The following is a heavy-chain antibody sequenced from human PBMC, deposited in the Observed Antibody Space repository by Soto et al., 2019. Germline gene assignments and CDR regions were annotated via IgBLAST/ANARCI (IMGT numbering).Heavy chain of an antibody. CDR2: IGGSGTGGRT. J-gene: IGHJ6*02. D-gene: IGHD3-16*01. CDR3: AKSPGGLDGSKSDYYGMDV. CDR1: GLTFSTYA. V-gene: IGHV3-23*01. Sequence: EVHLLESGGDLVQPGGSLRLSCTASGLTFSTYAMSWVRQAPGKGLEWVSAIGGSGTGGRTYYADSVKGRFTISRDTSKNTVYLQMTSLRADDTAVYYCAKSPGGLDGSKSDYYGMDVWGQGTTVTVSS.